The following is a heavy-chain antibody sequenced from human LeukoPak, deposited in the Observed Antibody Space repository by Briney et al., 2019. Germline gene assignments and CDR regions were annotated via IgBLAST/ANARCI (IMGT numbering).Heavy chain of an antibody. CDR3: ARTRIVGATDYFDY. V-gene: IGHV3-53*01. Sequence: GGSLRLSCAASGLTVSANYMSWVRQAPGKGLEWVSVIYSGGSTYSADSVKGRFTISRDNSENTLYLQKNSLRAEATAVYYCARTRIVGATDYFDYWGQGTLVTVSA. CDR2: IYSGGST. J-gene: IGHJ4*02. CDR1: GLTVSANY. D-gene: IGHD1-26*01.